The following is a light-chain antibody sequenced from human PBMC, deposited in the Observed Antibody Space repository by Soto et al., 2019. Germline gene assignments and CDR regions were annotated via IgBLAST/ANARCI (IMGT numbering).Light chain of an antibody. J-gene: IGKJ4*01. CDR1: QSVSSF. CDR2: DAS. CDR3: QQRGNWPLT. Sequence: EIVLTQSPATLSLSPGERATLSCRASQSVSSFLAWYQQKPGQAPRLLIYDASNKATGIPARFSGSGSGTDFTLTINSLEPEDFAVYYCQQRGNWPLTFGGGTKVDIK. V-gene: IGKV3-11*01.